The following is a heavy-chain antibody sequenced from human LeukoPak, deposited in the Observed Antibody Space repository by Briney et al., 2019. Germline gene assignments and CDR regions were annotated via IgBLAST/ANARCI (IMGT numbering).Heavy chain of an antibody. CDR3: ARDSGGYSYGEFDY. CDR1: GYTFTSYG. J-gene: IGHJ4*02. V-gene: IGHV1-18*01. D-gene: IGHD5-18*01. Sequence: ASVKVSCKASGYTFTSYGISWVRQAPGQGLEWMGWISAYNCNTNYAQKLQGRVTMNTDTSTSTAYMELRSLRSDDTAVYYCARDSGGYSYGEFDYWGQGTLVTVSS. CDR2: ISAYNCNT.